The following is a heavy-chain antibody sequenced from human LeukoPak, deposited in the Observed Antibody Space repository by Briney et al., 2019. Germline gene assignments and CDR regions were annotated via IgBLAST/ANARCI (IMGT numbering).Heavy chain of an antibody. CDR1: GFTFSSYG. V-gene: IGHV3-30*03. CDR2: ISYDGTNK. D-gene: IGHD5-18*01. J-gene: IGHJ4*02. Sequence: GSLRLSCAASGFTFSSYGMHWVRQAPGKGLEWVAVISYDGTNKYYADSVKGRFTISRDNSKNTLYLQINSLRAEDTAVYYCARDWILAAQPINFFGCWGQGTLVTVSS. CDR3: ARDWILAAQPINFFGC.